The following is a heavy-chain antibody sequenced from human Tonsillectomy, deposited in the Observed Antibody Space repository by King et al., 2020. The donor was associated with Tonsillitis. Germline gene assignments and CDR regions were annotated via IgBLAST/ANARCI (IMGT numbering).Heavy chain of an antibody. V-gene: IGHV1-3*01. D-gene: IGHD6-19*01. CDR1: GYTFTSYA. J-gene: IGHJ4*02. CDR3: ASSAKWQWLDLVD. CDR2: INSGSGNT. Sequence: QLVQSGAEVKKPGASVKVSCKASGYTFTSYAMHWVRQAPGQRLEWMGWINSGSGNTKYSQKFQGRVTLTRDTSPSTAYMELSSLRSEDTAVYYCASSAKWQWLDLVDWGQGTQVTLSS.